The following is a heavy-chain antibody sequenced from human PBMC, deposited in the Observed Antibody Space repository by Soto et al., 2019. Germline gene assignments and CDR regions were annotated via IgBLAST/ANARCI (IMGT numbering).Heavy chain of an antibody. J-gene: IGHJ6*02. D-gene: IGHD2-2*01. Sequence: SETLSLTCAVSGYVITNGYHWGWIRQPPGKELEWIGTISHSGDTYYNPSLKSRVTISIDTAKKHLSLILSSVTAAETATYYCTRIYSTTTSCFIKGMDVWGQGTTVT. V-gene: IGHV4-38-2*01. CDR3: TRIYSTTTSCFIKGMDV. CDR2: ISHSGDT. CDR1: GYVITNGYH.